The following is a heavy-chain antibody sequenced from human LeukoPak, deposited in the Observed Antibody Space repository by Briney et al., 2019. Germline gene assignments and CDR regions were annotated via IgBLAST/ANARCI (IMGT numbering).Heavy chain of an antibody. J-gene: IGHJ4*02. CDR2: IYHGGTT. Sequence: SETLSLTCSVSGGSISSSSSYWGWIRQPPGKGLEWIGSIYHGGTTYYNPTLKSRVTISVDTSKSQFSLKLSSVTAADTAVYYCAREWGSWPFDYWGQGTLVTVSS. V-gene: IGHV4-39*07. CDR1: GGSISSSSSY. D-gene: IGHD3-16*01. CDR3: AREWGSWPFDY.